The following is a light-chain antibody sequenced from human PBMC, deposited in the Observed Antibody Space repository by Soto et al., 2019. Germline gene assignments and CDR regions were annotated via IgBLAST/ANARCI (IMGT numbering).Light chain of an antibody. Sequence: EIVMTQSPATLSVSPGERATLSCRASQSVRSKLAWYQQKPGQAPRLLIYDASTRAAGIPARFSGSGSGTEFTLTISSLQSEDFALYYCQQYNSWPPITVGQGTRLEI. CDR2: DAS. CDR3: QQYNSWPPIT. CDR1: QSVRSK. V-gene: IGKV3-15*01. J-gene: IGKJ5*01.